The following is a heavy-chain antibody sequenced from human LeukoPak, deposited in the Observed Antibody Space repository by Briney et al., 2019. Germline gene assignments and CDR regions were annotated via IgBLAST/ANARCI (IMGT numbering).Heavy chain of an antibody. CDR3: ARGGWYVGFDF. V-gene: IGHV3-11*04. CDR1: GFTVSTNY. D-gene: IGHD6-19*01. Sequence: PGGSLRLSCAASGFTVSTNYMSWVRQAPGKGLEWVSYISTSGSNKYYADSVKGRFTISRDNAKNSLYLQMNSLRAEDTAVYHCARGGWYVGFDFWGQGTLVTVSS. CDR2: ISTSGSNK. J-gene: IGHJ4*02.